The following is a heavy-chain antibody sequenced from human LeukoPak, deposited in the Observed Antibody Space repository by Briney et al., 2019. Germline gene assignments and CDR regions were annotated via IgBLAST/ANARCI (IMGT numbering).Heavy chain of an antibody. CDR1: AYTPTELS. CDR2: FDPEDGET. D-gene: IGHD3-16*02. J-gene: IGHJ4*02. V-gene: IGHV1-24*01. Sequence: ASGKVSCKVSAYTPTELSMHWVRQAHGKGLEWMGGFDPEDGETIYAQKFQGRVTMTEDTSTDTAYMELSSLRSEDTAVYYCATVSLTFGGVIVHYFDYWGRGTLVTVSS. CDR3: ATVSLTFGGVIVHYFDY.